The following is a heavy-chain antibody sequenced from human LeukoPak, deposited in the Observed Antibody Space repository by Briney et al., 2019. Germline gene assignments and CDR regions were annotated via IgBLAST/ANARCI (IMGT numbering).Heavy chain of an antibody. CDR3: ARDPHYYDSSGYLPGSGHNWFDP. Sequence: ASVKVSCKASGYTFTGYYMHWVRQAPGQGLEWMGIINPSGGSTSYAQKFQGRVTMTRDTSTSTVYMELSSLRSEDTAVYYCARDPHYYDSSGYLPGSGHNWFDPWGQGTLVTVSS. J-gene: IGHJ5*02. CDR1: GYTFTGYY. V-gene: IGHV1-46*01. D-gene: IGHD3-22*01. CDR2: INPSGGST.